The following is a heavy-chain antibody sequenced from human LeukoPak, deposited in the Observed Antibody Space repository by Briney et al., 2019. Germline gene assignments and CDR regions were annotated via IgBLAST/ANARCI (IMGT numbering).Heavy chain of an antibody. D-gene: IGHD2-15*01. V-gene: IGHV4-59*01. J-gene: IGHJ5*02. CDR3: ARDEFYCGGGSCYGWFDP. Sequence: SETLSLTCTVSGGSISSYYWSWIRQPPGKGLEWIGYIYYSGSTNYNPSLKSRVTISVDTSKNQFSLKLSSVTAADTAVYYCARDEFYCGGGSCYGWFDPWGQGTLVTVSS. CDR2: IYYSGST. CDR1: GGSISSYY.